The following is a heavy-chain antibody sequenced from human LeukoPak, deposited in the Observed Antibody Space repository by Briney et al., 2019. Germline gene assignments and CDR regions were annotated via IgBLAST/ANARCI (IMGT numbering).Heavy chain of an antibody. CDR3: AKDLAFYDSSGYYWEWSDP. CDR2: ICSGGST. D-gene: IGHD3-22*01. J-gene: IGHJ5*02. CDR1: GFTVSSNY. Sequence: GGSLRLSCAASGFTVSSNYMSWVRQAPGKGLEWVSIICSGGSTYYADSVKGRFTISRDNSKNTLYLQMNSLRAEDTAVYYCAKDLAFYDSSGYYWEWSDPWGQGTLVTVSS. V-gene: IGHV3-53*01.